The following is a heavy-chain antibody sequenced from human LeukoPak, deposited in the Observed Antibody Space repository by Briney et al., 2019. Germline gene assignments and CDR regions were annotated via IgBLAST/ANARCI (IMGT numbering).Heavy chain of an antibody. Sequence: GGSLTLSCAASGFTFSGSAMHWVRQASGKGLEWVGRIRSKANSYATAYAASVKGRFTISRDDSKNTAYLQMNSLKTEDTAVYYCTSGVYYYDSSGYPFDYWGQGTLVTVSS. V-gene: IGHV3-73*01. J-gene: IGHJ4*02. CDR1: GFTFSGSA. D-gene: IGHD3-22*01. CDR3: TSGVYYYDSSGYPFDY. CDR2: IRSKANSYAT.